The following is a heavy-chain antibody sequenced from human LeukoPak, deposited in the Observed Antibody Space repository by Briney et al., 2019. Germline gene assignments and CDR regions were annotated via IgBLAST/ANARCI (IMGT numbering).Heavy chain of an antibody. Sequence: GGSLRLSCAASGFTFSRYWMTWVRQAPGKGLEWVANIKQDGSEKYYVDSVKGRFTIFRDNAKNSLYLQMNSLRAEDTAVYYCAREHSGYDFPGRDYYYMDVWGKGTTVTVSS. CDR3: AREHSGYDFPGRDYYYMDV. J-gene: IGHJ6*03. CDR1: GFTFSRYW. D-gene: IGHD5-12*01. CDR2: IKQDGSEK. V-gene: IGHV3-7*01.